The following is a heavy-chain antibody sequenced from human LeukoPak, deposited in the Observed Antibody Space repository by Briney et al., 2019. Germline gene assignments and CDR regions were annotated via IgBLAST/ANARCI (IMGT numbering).Heavy chain of an antibody. D-gene: IGHD3-10*01. J-gene: IGHJ3*02. CDR1: RVSFSDYS. V-gene: IGHV4-34*01. Sequence: SETLSLTCAVFRVSFSDYSWTWIRQTPGKGLEWIGEINHRGGTNYNPSLKSRLTISVDTSKNQFSLNLTSVTAADTAAYYCASGVGEFFPDAFNIWGQGTMVGVFS. CDR2: INHRGGT. CDR3: ASGVGEFFPDAFNI.